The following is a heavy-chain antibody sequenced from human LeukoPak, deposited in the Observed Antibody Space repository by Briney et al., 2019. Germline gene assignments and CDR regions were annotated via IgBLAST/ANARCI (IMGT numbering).Heavy chain of an antibody. CDR1: GFTFSSYG. Sequence: GGSLRLSCAASGFTFSSYGMHWVRQAPGKGLEWVAVISYDGSNKYYADSVKGRFTISRDNSKNTLYLQMNSLRPEDTAVYYCAKAAGNCGSDCYSDYWGLGTLVIVSS. V-gene: IGHV3-30*18. CDR3: AKAAGNCGSDCYSDY. J-gene: IGHJ4*02. CDR2: ISYDGSNK. D-gene: IGHD2-21*02.